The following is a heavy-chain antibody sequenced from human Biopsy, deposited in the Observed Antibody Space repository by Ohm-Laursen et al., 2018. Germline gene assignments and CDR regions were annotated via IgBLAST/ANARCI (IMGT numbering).Heavy chain of an antibody. CDR1: GYTFTDYH. CDR3: TRGGYYYDSLAYYYWFDP. CDR2: INAKTGDT. J-gene: IGHJ5*02. V-gene: IGHV1-2*02. Sequence: ASVKVSCKASGYTFTDYHVHWVRQAPGQGLEWVGWINAKTGDTNYAQKFQGRVTMTRDTSISTAYVDLSSLRSDDTAVYYCTRGGYYYDSLAYYYWFDPWGQGTLVTVSS. D-gene: IGHD3-22*01.